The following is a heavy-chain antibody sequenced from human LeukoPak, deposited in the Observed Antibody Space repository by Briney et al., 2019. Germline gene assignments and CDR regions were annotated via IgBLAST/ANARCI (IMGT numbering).Heavy chain of an antibody. J-gene: IGHJ4*02. Sequence: SETLSLTCTVSGGSISRSSYYWNWIRQPPGKGLEWIGYIFHRGGTSYNPSLKSRILFSVDTSQNQFSLKLNSVTAADTAVYYCVREILYCSGGSCYRGPFDNWGQGTLVTVSA. V-gene: IGHV4-30-4*01. CDR3: VREILYCSGGSCYRGPFDN. CDR1: GGSISRSSYY. D-gene: IGHD2-15*01. CDR2: IFHRGGT.